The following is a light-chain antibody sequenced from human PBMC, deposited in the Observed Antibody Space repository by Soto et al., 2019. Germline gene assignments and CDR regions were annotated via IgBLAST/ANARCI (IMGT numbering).Light chain of an antibody. V-gene: IGKV3-15*01. CDR2: DAS. J-gene: IGKJ3*01. CDR3: QQYGSAPFT. Sequence: EIVMTQSPASLSVSPGERATLSCRASRSISKNLAWYQQKPGQSPRFLIYDASTRATGIPARFSGSGSGTDFTLTISTLEPEDFVVYYCQQYGSAPFTFGPGTKVDIK. CDR1: RSISKN.